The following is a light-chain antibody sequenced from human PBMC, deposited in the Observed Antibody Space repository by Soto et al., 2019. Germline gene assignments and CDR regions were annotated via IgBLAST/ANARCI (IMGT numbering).Light chain of an antibody. CDR3: QQRSNWPT. V-gene: IGKV3-11*01. Sequence: IELTQSPSTLCLTPGERATLSCRASQSVSVYLAWYQQKPGQAPRLLIYDASNRATGIPARFSGSGSGTDFTLTISSLEPEDFAVYYCQQRSNWPTFGQGAKVDI. CDR1: QSVSVY. J-gene: IGKJ1*01. CDR2: DAS.